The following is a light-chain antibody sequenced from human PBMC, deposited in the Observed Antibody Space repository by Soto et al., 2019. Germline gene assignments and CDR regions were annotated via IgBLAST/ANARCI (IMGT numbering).Light chain of an antibody. CDR3: QKYSSVPV. Sequence: DIQMTQSPTSLSESVGDRVTITCRASHGIRNFVAWYQQKPGKAPKLLIYAASTLQSGVPSRFSGSGSGTDFTLTINSLQPEDVATYSCQKYSSVPVFGPGTKVEIK. CDR1: HGIRNF. J-gene: IGKJ3*01. CDR2: AAS. V-gene: IGKV1-27*01.